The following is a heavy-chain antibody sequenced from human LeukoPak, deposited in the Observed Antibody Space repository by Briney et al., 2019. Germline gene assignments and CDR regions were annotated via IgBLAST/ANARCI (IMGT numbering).Heavy chain of an antibody. J-gene: IGHJ6*03. Sequence: GASVKVSCKASGYTFTSYYMHWVRQAPGQGLEWMGIINPSGGSTSYAQKFQGRVTMTRDMSTSTVYVELSSLRSEDTAVYYCASSSSNYYYYYMDVWGKGTTVTISS. CDR2: INPSGGST. D-gene: IGHD6-6*01. V-gene: IGHV1-46*01. CDR1: GYTFTSYY. CDR3: ASSSSNYYYYYMDV.